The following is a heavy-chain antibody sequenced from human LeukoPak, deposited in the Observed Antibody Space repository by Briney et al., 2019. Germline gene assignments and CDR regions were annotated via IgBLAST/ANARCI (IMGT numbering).Heavy chain of an antibody. CDR1: GGSISSGGYY. J-gene: IGHJ4*02. CDR3: ARDGGYGSGSYYLIF. V-gene: IGHV4-31*03. Sequence: SETLSLTCTVSGGSISSGGYYWSWIRQHPGKGLEWIGYIYYSGSTYYNPSLKSRVTISVDTSKNQFSLKLSSVTAADTAVYYCARDGGYGSGSYYLIFWGQGTLVTVSS. D-gene: IGHD3-10*01. CDR2: IYYSGST.